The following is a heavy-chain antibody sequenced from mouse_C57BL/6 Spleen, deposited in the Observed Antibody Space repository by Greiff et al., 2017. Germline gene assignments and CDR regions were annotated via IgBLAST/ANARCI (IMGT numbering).Heavy chain of an antibody. V-gene: IGHV5-17*01. Sequence: EVQGVESGGGLVKPGGSLKLSCAASGFTFSDYGMHWVRQAPEKGLEWVAYISSGSSTIYYADTVKGRFTISRDNAKNTLFLQMTSLRSEDTAMYYCARGVYYCGSSFYYWGQGTTLTVSS. J-gene: IGHJ2*01. CDR2: ISSGSSTI. CDR1: GFTFSDYG. CDR3: ARGVYYCGSSFYY. D-gene: IGHD1-1*01.